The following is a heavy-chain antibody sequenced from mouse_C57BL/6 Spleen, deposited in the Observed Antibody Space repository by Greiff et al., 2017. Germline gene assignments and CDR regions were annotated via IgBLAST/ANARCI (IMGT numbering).Heavy chain of an antibody. CDR3: ARRLGDGDY. CDR1: GYSITSGYY. CDR2: ISYDGSN. J-gene: IGHJ2*01. Sequence: EVHLVESGPGLVKPSQSLSLTCSVTGYSITSGYYWNWIRQFPGNKLEWMGYISYDGSNNYNPSLKNRISITRDTSKNQFFLKLNAVTTEDTATYYCARRLGDGDYWGQGTTLTVSS. V-gene: IGHV3-6*01. D-gene: IGHD4-1*01.